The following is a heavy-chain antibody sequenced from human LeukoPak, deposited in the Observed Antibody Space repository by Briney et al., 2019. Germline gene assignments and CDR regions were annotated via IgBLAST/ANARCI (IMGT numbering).Heavy chain of an antibody. D-gene: IGHD3-10*01. CDR1: GGTFSIYA. CDR2: IIPIFGTA. J-gene: IGHJ4*02. CDR3: AREMGITMVRGAANDY. Sequence: ASAKVSCKASGGTFSIYAISWVRQAPGQGLEWMGGIIPIFGTANYAQKFQGRVTMTTDTSASTAYIELRSLRSDDTAVYYCAREMGITMVRGAANDYWGQGTLVTVSS. V-gene: IGHV1-69*05.